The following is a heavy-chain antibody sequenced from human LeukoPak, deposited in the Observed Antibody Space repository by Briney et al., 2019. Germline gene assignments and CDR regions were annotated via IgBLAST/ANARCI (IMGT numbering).Heavy chain of an antibody. V-gene: IGHV1-69*06. CDR1: GGTFNSYA. CDR2: IIPIFGTA. CDR3: ARRGYSYGQFDY. J-gene: IGHJ4*02. Sequence: PGASVKVSCKASGGTFNSYAISWVRQAPGQGLEWMGGIIPIFGTANYAQKFQGRVTITADKSTSTAYMELSSLRSEDTAVYYCARRGYSYGQFDYWGQGTLVTVSS. D-gene: IGHD5-18*01.